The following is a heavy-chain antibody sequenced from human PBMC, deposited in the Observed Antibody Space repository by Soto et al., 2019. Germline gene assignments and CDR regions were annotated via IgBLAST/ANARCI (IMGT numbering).Heavy chain of an antibody. CDR2: IYYSGST. V-gene: IGHV4-31*03. CDR3: ARERPSYSRSRVVAGTGHYYYYGLDV. Sequence: PSETLSLTCTVSGGSISSGGYYWSWIRQHPGKGLEWIGYIYYSGSTYYNPSLKSRVTISVDTSKNQFSLKMSSVTAADTAVYYCARERPSYSRSRVVAGTGHYYYYGLDVCGEGTPV. J-gene: IGHJ6*02. CDR1: GGSISSGGYY. D-gene: IGHD6-19*01.